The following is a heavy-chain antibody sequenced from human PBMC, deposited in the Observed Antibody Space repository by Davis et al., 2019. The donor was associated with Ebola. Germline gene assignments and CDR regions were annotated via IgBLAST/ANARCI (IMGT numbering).Heavy chain of an antibody. CDR2: ISAYNGNT. J-gene: IGHJ5*02. V-gene: IGHV1-18*01. CDR1: GYTFTSYG. Sequence: AASVKVSCKASGYTFTSYGISWVRQAPGQGLEWMGWISAYNGNTNYAQKFQGRVTMTRNTSISTAYMELSSLRSEDTAVYYCARARYSSSWTTNWFDPWGQGTLVTVSS. D-gene: IGHD6-13*01. CDR3: ARARYSSSWTTNWFDP.